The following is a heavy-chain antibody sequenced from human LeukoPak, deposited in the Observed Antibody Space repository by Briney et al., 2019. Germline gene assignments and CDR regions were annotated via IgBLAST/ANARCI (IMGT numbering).Heavy chain of an antibody. V-gene: IGHV1-2*06. CDR3: AREDYYDFWSGYYTYSYFDY. D-gene: IGHD3-3*01. CDR1: GYTFTSYG. CDR2: INPNSGGT. J-gene: IGHJ4*02. Sequence: ASVKVSCKTSGYTFTSYGISWVRQAPGQGLEWMGRINPNSGGTNYAQKFQGRVTMTRDTSISTAYMELSRLRSDDTAVYYCAREDYYDFWSGYYTYSYFDYWGQGTLVTVSS.